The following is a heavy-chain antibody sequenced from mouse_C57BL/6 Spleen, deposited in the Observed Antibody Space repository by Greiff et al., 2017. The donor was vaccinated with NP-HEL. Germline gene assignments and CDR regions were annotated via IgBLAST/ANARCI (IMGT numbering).Heavy chain of an antibody. Sequence: EVNVVESGGGLVKPGGSLKLSCAASGFTFSSYTMSWVRQTPEKRLEWVATISGGGGNTYYPDSVKGRFTISRDNAKNTLYLQMSSLRSEDTALYYCASLRITTRAMDYWGQGTSVTVSS. V-gene: IGHV5-9*01. CDR2: ISGGGGNT. CDR1: GFTFSSYT. D-gene: IGHD1-1*01. CDR3: ASLRITTRAMDY. J-gene: IGHJ4*01.